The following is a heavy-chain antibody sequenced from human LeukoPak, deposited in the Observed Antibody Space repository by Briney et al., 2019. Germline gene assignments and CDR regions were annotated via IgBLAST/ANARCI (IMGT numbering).Heavy chain of an antibody. CDR1: GVSFSGYY. D-gene: IGHD3-10*01. Sequence: AETLSLTCAVYGVSFSGYYGSWIRQPPGKGREWIGEINHSGSTNYNPSLKSRVTISVDTSKNQFSLKLSSVPAADTAVYYCARGFEGSGSLKYSHLGFDPWGQGTLVTVSS. V-gene: IGHV4-34*01. CDR3: ARGFEGSGSLKYSHLGFDP. J-gene: IGHJ5*02. CDR2: INHSGST.